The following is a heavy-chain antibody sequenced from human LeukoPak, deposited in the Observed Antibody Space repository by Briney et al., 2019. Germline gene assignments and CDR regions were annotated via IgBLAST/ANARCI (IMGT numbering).Heavy chain of an antibody. CDR3: ARAGYYYDSSGYYQSDY. CDR2: INYSGSST. V-gene: IGHV3-23*01. Sequence: PGGSLRLSCAASDFTFSTYGMSWVRQAPGKGLEWVSGINYSGSSTYYADSVKGRFTISRDNSKNTLYLQMNSLRAEDTAVYYCARAGYYYDSSGYYQSDYWGQGTLVIVSS. CDR1: DFTFSTYG. J-gene: IGHJ4*02. D-gene: IGHD3-22*01.